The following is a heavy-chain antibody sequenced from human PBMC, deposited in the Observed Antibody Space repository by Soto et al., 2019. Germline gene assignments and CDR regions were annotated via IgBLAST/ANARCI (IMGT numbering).Heavy chain of an antibody. D-gene: IGHD6-13*01. CDR1: GFTFRDYY. CDR3: ARDSHSNSWYDY. Sequence: VGSLRLSFAASGFTFRDYYMSWIRQAPGKGLEWVSYISSSGGTIYYADSVKGRFTMSRDNAKKSLYLQMNSLRAEDTAVYYCARDSHSNSWYDYWGQGTPVTVSS. V-gene: IGHV3-11*01. J-gene: IGHJ4*02. CDR2: ISSSGGTI.